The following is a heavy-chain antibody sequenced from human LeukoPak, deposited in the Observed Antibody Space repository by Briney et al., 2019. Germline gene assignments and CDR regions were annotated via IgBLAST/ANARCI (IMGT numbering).Heavy chain of an antibody. CDR3: ARSILWFGESISAFDP. CDR2: IYPGDSDT. CDR1: GYSFTTYW. Sequence: GESLKISCQGSGYSFTTYWIAWVRQMPGKGQEWMGIIYPGDSDTRYSPSFQGQVTISADKSISTAYLQWSSLKASDTAMYYCARSILWFGESISAFDPWGQGTLVTVSS. D-gene: IGHD3-10*01. V-gene: IGHV5-51*01. J-gene: IGHJ5*02.